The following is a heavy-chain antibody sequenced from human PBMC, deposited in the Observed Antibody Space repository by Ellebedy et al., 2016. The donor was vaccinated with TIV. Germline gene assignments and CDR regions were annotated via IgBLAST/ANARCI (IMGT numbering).Heavy chain of an antibody. D-gene: IGHD3-22*01. Sequence: GGSLRLXXAASGFTFSSYAMSWVRQAPGKGLEWVSAISGSGGSTYYADSVKGRFTISRDNSKNTVYLQMNSLRAEDTAVYYCARPTYYYDSSGYLVDFWGQGTLVTVSS. CDR3: ARPTYYYDSSGYLVDF. CDR2: ISGSGGST. CDR1: GFTFSSYA. J-gene: IGHJ4*02. V-gene: IGHV3-23*01.